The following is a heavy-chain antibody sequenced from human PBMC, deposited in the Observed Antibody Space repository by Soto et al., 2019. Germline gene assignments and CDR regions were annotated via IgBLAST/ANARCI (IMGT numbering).Heavy chain of an antibody. CDR2: IYYSGST. D-gene: IGHD2-21*01. J-gene: IGHJ4*02. CDR3: TGGGDPYKTGR. CDR1: GGSISSYY. V-gene: IGHV4-59*01. Sequence: SETLSLTCTVSGGSISSYYCIWIRQPPGKGLEWIGYIYYSGSTNYNPSLKGRVTMSVDTSKNQFSLKLTSVNTADTVIYYCTGGGDPYKTGRWGQGTLVTVSS.